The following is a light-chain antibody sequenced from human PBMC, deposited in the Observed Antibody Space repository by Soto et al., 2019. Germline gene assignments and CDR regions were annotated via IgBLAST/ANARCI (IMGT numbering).Light chain of an antibody. CDR3: QKKYRLPRS. CDR1: QSISTY. J-gene: IGKJ1*01. V-gene: IGKV1-39*01. Sequence: QMTQSPSSLSASVGDRVTITCRASQSISTYLNWYQHKPGKTPKVLINGASRLHTGVPSRFSGSRSGTDFTLTISSLQPEDFATYCCQKKYRLPRSFDQGTKVEVK. CDR2: GAS.